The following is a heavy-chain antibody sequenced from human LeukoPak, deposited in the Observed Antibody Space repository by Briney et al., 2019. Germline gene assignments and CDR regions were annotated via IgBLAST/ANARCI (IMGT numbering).Heavy chain of an antibody. Sequence: GGSLRLSCAASGFTFSKYWMLWVRQAPGKGLESVSRINTDGAVTTYADSVKGRFTVSRDNADNTMFLQMNSVRDEDTAVYYCATKQWLAPPPDSWGQGTPVTVSS. J-gene: IGHJ4*02. CDR2: INTDGAVT. D-gene: IGHD6-19*01. V-gene: IGHV3-74*01. CDR1: GFTFSKYW. CDR3: ATKQWLAPPPDS.